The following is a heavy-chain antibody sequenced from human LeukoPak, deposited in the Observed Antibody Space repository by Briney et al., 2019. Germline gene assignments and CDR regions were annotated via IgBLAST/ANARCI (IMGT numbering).Heavy chain of an antibody. CDR3: ARDYSYSSDL. CDR2: INGDGSST. J-gene: IGHJ6*02. D-gene: IGHD3-22*01. CDR1: GFTFSPYW. Sequence: GRSLRLSCAASGFTFSPYWMHWVRQVPGKGLMWVSRINGDGSSTNYADSVKGRFIISRDNAKSTLYLQMNSLRADDTAIYYCARDYSYSSDLWGQGTTVTVSS. V-gene: IGHV3-74*01.